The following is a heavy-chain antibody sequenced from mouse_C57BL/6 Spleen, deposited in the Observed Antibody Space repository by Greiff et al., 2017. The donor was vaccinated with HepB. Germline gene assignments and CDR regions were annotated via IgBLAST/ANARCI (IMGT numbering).Heavy chain of an antibody. V-gene: IGHV1-49*01. J-gene: IGHJ1*03. Sequence: LKESGAELVRPGSSVKLSCKDSYFAFMASAMHWVKQRPGHGLEWIGSFTLYSDATEYSENFKGKATLTANTSSSTAYMELSSLTSEDSAVYYGVRGTGTGYFDVWGTGTTVTVSS. CDR2: FTLYSDAT. CDR1: YFAFMASA. D-gene: IGHD4-1*01. CDR3: VRGTGTGYFDV.